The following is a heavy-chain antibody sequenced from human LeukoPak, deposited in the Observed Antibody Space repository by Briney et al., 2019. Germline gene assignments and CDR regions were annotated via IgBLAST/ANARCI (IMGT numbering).Heavy chain of an antibody. V-gene: IGHV4-31*03. Sequence: TLSLTCTVSGGSISSGGYYWSWIRQHPGKGLEWIGYIYYSGSTYYNPSLKSRVTISVDTSKNQFSLKLSSVTAADTAVYYCARGTYYDFWSGYYNRWFDPWGQGTLVTVSS. J-gene: IGHJ5*02. CDR2: IYYSGST. D-gene: IGHD3-3*01. CDR1: GGSISSGGYY. CDR3: ARGTYYDFWSGYYNRWFDP.